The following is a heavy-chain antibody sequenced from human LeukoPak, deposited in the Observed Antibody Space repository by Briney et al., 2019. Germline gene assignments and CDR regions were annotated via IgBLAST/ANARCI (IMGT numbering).Heavy chain of an antibody. D-gene: IGHD3-10*01. CDR2: IKSKTDGGTT. CDR1: GFTFSNAW. V-gene: IGHV3-15*01. Sequence: GGSLRLSCAASGFTFSNAWMSWVRQAPGKGLEWVGRIKSKTDGGTTDYAAPVKGRFTISRDNSKNTLYLQMNSLRAEDTAVYYCAGNDGFLGDGSGTYRDAFDIWGQGTVVTASS. J-gene: IGHJ3*02. CDR3: AGNDGFLGDGSGTYRDAFDI.